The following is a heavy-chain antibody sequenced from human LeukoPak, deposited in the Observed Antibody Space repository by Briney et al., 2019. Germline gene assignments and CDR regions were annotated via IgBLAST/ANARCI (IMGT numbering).Heavy chain of an antibody. V-gene: IGHV4-34*01. Sequence: SETLSLTCAVYGGSFSGYYRSWIRQPPGKGLEWIGEINHSGSTNYNPSLKSRVTISVDTSKNQFSLRLRSVTAADTAVYFCARGRVSSSTWYSTYYYYFYMDVWGKGTTVTVSS. CDR2: INHSGST. CDR1: GGSFSGYY. CDR3: ARGRVSSSTWYSTYYYYFYMDV. D-gene: IGHD1-1*01. J-gene: IGHJ6*03.